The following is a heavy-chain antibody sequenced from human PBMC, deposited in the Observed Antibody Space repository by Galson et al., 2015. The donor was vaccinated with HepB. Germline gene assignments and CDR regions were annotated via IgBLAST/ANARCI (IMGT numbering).Heavy chain of an antibody. CDR2: IKQDGTEE. J-gene: IGHJ3*02. V-gene: IGHV3-7*01. D-gene: IGHD2-8*01. CDR3: ARVGSSWGMRAFDI. Sequence: LRLSCAPAGFIFNNYWMSWVRQAPGKGLEWVANIKQDGTEEYYVDSVKGRFTISRDNAKNSLDLEMNSLRAEDTAVYYCARVGSSWGMRAFDIWGQGTMITVSS. CDR1: GFIFNNYW.